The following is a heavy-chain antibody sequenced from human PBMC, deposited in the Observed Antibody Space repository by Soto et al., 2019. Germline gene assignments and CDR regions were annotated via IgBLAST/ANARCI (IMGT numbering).Heavy chain of an antibody. CDR3: ARIGYCTNGVCYYFDY. CDR1: GFTFSSYA. V-gene: IGHV3-23*01. CDR2: ISGSGGST. Sequence: GESLKISCAASGFTFSSYAMSWVRQAPGKGLEWVSAISGSGGSTYYADSVKGRFTISRDNSKNTLYLQMNSLRAEDTAVYYCARIGYCTNGVCYYFDYWGQGTLVTVSS. J-gene: IGHJ4*02. D-gene: IGHD2-8*01.